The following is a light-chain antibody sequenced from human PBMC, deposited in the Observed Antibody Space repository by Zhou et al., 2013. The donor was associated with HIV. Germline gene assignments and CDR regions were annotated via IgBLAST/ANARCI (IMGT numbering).Light chain of an antibody. J-gene: IGKJ2*01. CDR1: QSISSW. CDR3: QQSYSVPPT. Sequence: DIQMTQSPSTLSASVGDRVTITCRASQSISSWLAWYQQKPGKAPKLLIYAASSLQTGVPSRFSGSGSGADFTLTINSLQPEDFATYFCQQSYSVPPTFGQGTKLEI. V-gene: IGKV1-39*01. CDR2: AAS.